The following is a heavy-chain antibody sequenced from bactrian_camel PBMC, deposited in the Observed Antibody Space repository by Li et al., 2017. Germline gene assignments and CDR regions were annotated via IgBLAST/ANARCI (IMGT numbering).Heavy chain of an antibody. D-gene: IGHD3*01. CDR2: IDSDGST. J-gene: IGHJ6*01. CDR3: ATCRTGGCSVT. CDR1: GSRYSNDC. V-gene: IGHV3S53*01. Sequence: HVQLVESGGGAVQVGGSLRLSCTASGSRYSNDCMGWFRQTGNEREGIAAIDSDGSTSYKDSVKGRFTVSRHNANTTVYLQMNSLKFEDTALYYCATCRTGGCSVTGDRGPRSPSP.